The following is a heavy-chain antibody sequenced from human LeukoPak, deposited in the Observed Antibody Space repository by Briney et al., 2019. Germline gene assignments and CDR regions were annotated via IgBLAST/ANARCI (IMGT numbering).Heavy chain of an antibody. J-gene: IGHJ6*03. CDR3: GRERNFYYMDV. CDR2: ITNDGTT. Sequence: GGSQRLSCVASGFTFGTYWMHWVRQGPEKGLVWVAGITNDGTTGYADSVKGRFTISRDSAKSTVYLQMNSLSSEDTAVYYCGRERNFYYMDVWGKGTTVTVSS. CDR1: GFTFGTYW. V-gene: IGHV3-74*01.